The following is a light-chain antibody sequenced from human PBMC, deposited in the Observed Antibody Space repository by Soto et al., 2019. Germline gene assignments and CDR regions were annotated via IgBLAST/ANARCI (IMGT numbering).Light chain of an antibody. CDR2: KAS. CDR3: QQYKSWPPIT. Sequence: DIQMTQSPSTLSASVGDRVTITCRASQSISTWLSWYQQKPGKAPKVLIYKASNLQSGVSSRFSGSGSGTEFTLTISSLQSEDYAVYYCQQYKSWPPITFGQGTRLEIK. CDR1: QSISTW. J-gene: IGKJ5*01. V-gene: IGKV1-5*03.